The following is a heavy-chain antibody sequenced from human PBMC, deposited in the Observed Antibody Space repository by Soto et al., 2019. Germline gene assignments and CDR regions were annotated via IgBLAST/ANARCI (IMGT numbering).Heavy chain of an antibody. Sequence: SETLSLTCTVSGDSISSYYWSWIRQPPGKGLEWIGYINYSGSTNYNPSLKSRVTISVDTSKNHFSLMVICVTAADTAVYYCARDRNNYVWGSAVAYFYGMDVWGQGTTVT. J-gene: IGHJ6*02. CDR1: GDSISSYY. D-gene: IGHD3-16*01. V-gene: IGHV4-59*01. CDR3: ARDRNNYVWGSAVAYFYGMDV. CDR2: INYSGST.